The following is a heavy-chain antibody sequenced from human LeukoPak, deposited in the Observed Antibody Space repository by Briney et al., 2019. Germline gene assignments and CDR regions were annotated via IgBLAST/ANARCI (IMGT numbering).Heavy chain of an antibody. CDR1: GYTFTGYY. CDR3: ARDRVADSSGYYYGAFDI. D-gene: IGHD3-22*01. Sequence: ASVKVSCKASGYTFTGYYMHWVRQAPGQGLEWMGWINPNSGGTNYAQKFQGRVSMTRDTSISTAYMELSRLRSDDTAVYYCARDRVADSSGYYYGAFDIWGQGTMVTVSS. J-gene: IGHJ3*02. V-gene: IGHV1-2*02. CDR2: INPNSGGT.